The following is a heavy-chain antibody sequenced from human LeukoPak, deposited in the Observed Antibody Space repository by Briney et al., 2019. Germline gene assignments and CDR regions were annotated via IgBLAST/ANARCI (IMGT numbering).Heavy chain of an antibody. D-gene: IGHD4-17*01. V-gene: IGHV4-31*03. J-gene: IGHJ5*01. Sequence: PSETLSLTCTVSGGSISSGGYYWSWIRQHPGKGLEWIGYIYYTGSTYYNPSLKSRVTISVDTSKNQFSLKLSSVTAADTAVYYRARVGYGDYGAFNWFDYWGQGTLVTVSA. CDR1: GGSISSGGYY. CDR3: ARVGYGDYGAFNWFDY. CDR2: IYYTGST.